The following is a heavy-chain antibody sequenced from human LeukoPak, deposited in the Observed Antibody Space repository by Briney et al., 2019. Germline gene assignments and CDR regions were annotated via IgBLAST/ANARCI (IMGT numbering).Heavy chain of an antibody. CDR1: GGSISSYY. V-gene: IGHV4-59*01. Sequence: SETLSLTCTVSGGSISSYYWSWIRQPPGKGLEWIGYIYYSGSTNYNPSLKSRVTISVDTSKNQFSLKLSSVTAADTAVYYCAREGYYNSSGLTWGQGTLVTVSS. CDR3: AREGYYNSSGLT. D-gene: IGHD3-22*01. J-gene: IGHJ5*02. CDR2: IYYSGST.